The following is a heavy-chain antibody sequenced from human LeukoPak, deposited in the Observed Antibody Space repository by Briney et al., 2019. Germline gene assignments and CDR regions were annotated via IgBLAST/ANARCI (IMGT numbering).Heavy chain of an antibody. CDR2: ISSSSSTI. CDR3: AAEGLGLELPWFDP. Sequence: PGGSLRLSCAASGFTFSSYSMNWVRQAPGKGLEWVSYISSSSSTIYYADSVKGRFTISRDNAKNSLYLQMNSLRSEDTAVYYCAAEGLGLELPWFDPWGQGTLVTVSS. CDR1: GFTFSSYS. J-gene: IGHJ5*02. V-gene: IGHV3-48*01. D-gene: IGHD1-7*01.